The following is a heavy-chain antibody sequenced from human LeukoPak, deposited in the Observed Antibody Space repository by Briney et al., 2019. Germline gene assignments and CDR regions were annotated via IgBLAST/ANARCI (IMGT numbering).Heavy chain of an antibody. D-gene: IGHD6-19*01. CDR3: ACGQQWLPTNYDY. CDR2: IYYSGST. CDR1: GGSISSSSYY. J-gene: IGHJ4*02. V-gene: IGHV4-39*01. Sequence: PSETLSLTCTVSGGSISSSSYYWGWIRQPPGKGLEWIGSIYYSGSTYYNPSLKSRVTISVDTSKNQFSLKLSSVTAADTAVYYCACGQQWLPTNYDYWGQETLVTVSS.